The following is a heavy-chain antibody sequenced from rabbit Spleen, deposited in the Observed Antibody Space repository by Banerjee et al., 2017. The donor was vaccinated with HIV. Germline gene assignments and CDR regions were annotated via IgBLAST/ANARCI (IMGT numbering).Heavy chain of an antibody. Sequence: QSLEESGGDLVKPGASLTLTCTASGFSLSSSHYMCWVRRAPGKGLEWIGCINTGSGSAYCASWVISRFTISKTSSTTVTLQMTSRTAADTATYFCARDTATSFSTYGMDLCGPCTLVTVS. V-gene: IGHV1S40*01. CDR1: GFSLSSSHY. CDR3: ARDTATSFSTYGMDL. J-gene: IGHJ6*01. D-gene: IGHD1-1*01. CDR2: INTGSGSA.